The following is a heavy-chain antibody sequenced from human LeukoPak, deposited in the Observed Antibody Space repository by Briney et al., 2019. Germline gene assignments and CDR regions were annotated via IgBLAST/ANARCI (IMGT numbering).Heavy chain of an antibody. J-gene: IGHJ4*02. D-gene: IGHD6-13*01. V-gene: IGHV3-53*01. CDR1: GFTFSSYS. CDR3: ARGWVFDY. CDR2: IYSGDIT. Sequence: GGSLRLSCAASGFTFSSYSMNWVRQAPGKGLEWVSIIYSGDITYYADSVKGRFTISRDNSKNTLYLQMNSLRAEDTAVYYCARGWVFDYWGQGTLVTVSS.